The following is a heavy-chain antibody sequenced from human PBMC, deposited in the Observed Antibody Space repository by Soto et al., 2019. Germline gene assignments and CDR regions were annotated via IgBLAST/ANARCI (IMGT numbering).Heavy chain of an antibody. CDR3: AGDHIAAADTYALDI. CDR2: INPGTGAT. J-gene: IGHJ3*02. CDR1: GYTFSSYY. V-gene: IGHV1-46*01. Sequence: ASVKVSCKASGYTFSSYYMHWVRQAPGQGLEWVGLINPGTGATTYAQKFQGRATMTSDTSTSTVYMELRSLTSEDTAVYYCAGDHIAAADTYALDIWGQGTMVTVSS. D-gene: IGHD6-25*01.